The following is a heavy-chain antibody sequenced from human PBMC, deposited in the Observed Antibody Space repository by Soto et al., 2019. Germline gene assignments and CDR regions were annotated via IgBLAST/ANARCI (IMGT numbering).Heavy chain of an antibody. CDR2: ISYDGSNK. Sequence: PGGSLRLSCAASGFTFSSYGMHWVRQAPGKGLEWVAVISYDGSNKYYADSVKGRFTISRDNSKNTLYLQMNSLRAEDTAVYYCAKDANDEYFQHWGQGTLVTVSS. V-gene: IGHV3-30*18. D-gene: IGHD1-1*01. CDR3: AKDANDEYFQH. J-gene: IGHJ1*01. CDR1: GFTFSSYG.